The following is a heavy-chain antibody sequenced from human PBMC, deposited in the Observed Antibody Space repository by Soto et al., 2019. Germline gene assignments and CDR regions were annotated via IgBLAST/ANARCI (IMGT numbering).Heavy chain of an antibody. CDR3: ARRLIANWSKGHAFDF. CDR2: IYYNGDT. V-gene: IGHV4-39*01. J-gene: IGHJ3*01. D-gene: IGHD1-20*01. Sequence: QLQLQESRPGLVKPAETLSLKCAVSGGSVSSGNYFWGWIRQPPGKGLEWIGNIYYNGDTYYSPSTKSRVTMTVDTARNQFSLRLTSVTAADTAVYYCARRLIANWSKGHAFDFWGQGTLVTVSS. CDR1: GGSVSSGNYF.